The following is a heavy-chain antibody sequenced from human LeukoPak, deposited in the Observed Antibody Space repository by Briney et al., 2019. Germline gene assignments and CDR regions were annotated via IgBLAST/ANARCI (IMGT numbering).Heavy chain of an antibody. CDR3: ARGSYIWFDP. V-gene: IGHV4-61*02. CDR2: IYTSGST. J-gene: IGHJ5*02. D-gene: IGHD1-26*01. CDR1: GGSISSGSYY. Sequence: SETLCLTCTVSGGSISSGSYYWSWIRQPAGKGLEWIGRIYTSGSTNYNPSLKSRVTISVDTSKNQFSLKLSSVTAADTAVYYCARGSYIWFDPWGQGTLVTVSS.